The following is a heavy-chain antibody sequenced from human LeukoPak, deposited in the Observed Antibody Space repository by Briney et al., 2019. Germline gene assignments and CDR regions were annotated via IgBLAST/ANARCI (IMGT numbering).Heavy chain of an antibody. CDR2: FYSDGST. CDR1: GDSVSSNH. Sequence: SETLSLTCTVFGDSVSSNHWSWIRQPPGKGLEWIGTFYSDGSTDYNPSLKSRLTISVDTSKNQFSLKLSSVTAADTAVYYCARSLSGLDSGDRWGQGTLVTVSS. V-gene: IGHV4-59*02. CDR3: ARSLSGLDSGDR. J-gene: IGHJ5*02. D-gene: IGHD5-12*01.